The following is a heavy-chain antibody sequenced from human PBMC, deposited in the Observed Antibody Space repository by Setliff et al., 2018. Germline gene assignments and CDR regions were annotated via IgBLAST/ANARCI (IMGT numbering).Heavy chain of an antibody. CDR1: GGSFSGYY. V-gene: IGHV4-34*01. CDR3: VRYGTEYGDYEIPGDV. CDR2: INHSGSS. D-gene: IGHD4-17*01. J-gene: IGHJ6*04. Sequence: SETLSLTCAVYGGSFSGYYWTWIRQPPGKGLEWIGEINHSGSSNNNPSLKGRVSISVDTSKKQFYLKLTSVTAADTAVYYCVRYGTEYGDYEIPGDVWGKGTTVTVSS.